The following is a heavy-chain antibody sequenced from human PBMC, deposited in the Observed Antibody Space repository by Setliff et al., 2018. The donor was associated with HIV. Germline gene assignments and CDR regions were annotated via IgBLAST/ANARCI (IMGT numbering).Heavy chain of an antibody. CDR3: ARDRSGTSYAGDDAFDI. J-gene: IGHJ3*02. CDR2: ISAGGYT. D-gene: IGHD3-3*01. CDR1: GGSISIYY. Sequence: TLSLTCTVSGGSISIYYWSWIRQLPGEGLEWIGRISAGGYTYYNPSPQSRVTMSVDMSKNQFSLKLSSVTAADTAIYYCARDRSGTSYAGDDAFDIWGQGTMVTVSS. V-gene: IGHV4-4*07.